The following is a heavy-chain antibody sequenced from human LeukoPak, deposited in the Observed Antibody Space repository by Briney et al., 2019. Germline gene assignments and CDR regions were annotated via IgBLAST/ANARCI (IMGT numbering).Heavy chain of an antibody. D-gene: IGHD2-15*01. J-gene: IGHJ4*02. V-gene: IGHV3-30*18. CDR3: AKSDLGHRSRQVGHFDY. Sequence: GGSLRLSCAASGFTFSTYGMHWVRQAPGKGLEWVAVISYDGSNKYYADSVKGRFTISRDNSKNTLYLQMNSLRAEDTAVYYCAKSDLGHRSRQVGHFDYWGQGTLVTVS. CDR2: ISYDGSNK. CDR1: GFTFSTYG.